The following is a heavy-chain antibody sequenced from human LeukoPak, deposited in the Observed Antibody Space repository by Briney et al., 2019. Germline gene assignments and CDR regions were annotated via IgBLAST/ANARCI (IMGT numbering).Heavy chain of an antibody. D-gene: IGHD3-22*01. CDR2: IYHSGST. CDR1: GYSISSGYY. J-gene: IGHJ6*03. CDR3: ARADSSGYHLLGYYYYYMDV. Sequence: PSETLSLTCTVSGYSISSGYYWGWIRQPPGKGLEWIGSIYHSGSTYYNPSLKSRVTISVDTSKNQFSLKLSSVTAADTAVYYCARADSSGYHLLGYYYYYMDVWGKGTTVTVSS. V-gene: IGHV4-38-2*02.